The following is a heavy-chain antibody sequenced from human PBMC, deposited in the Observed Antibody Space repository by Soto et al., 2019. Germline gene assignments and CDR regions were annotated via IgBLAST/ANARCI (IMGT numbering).Heavy chain of an antibody. Sequence: QVQVVESGGGVVQPGRSLRLSCAASGFTFSTYRMHWVRQAPGKGLEWVALVWSDASKKYYADSVKGRFTISRDNSKDTLHLQMHSLRAEYTAVYYCVRVFDTYYFDLWGQGTLVTVST. J-gene: IGHJ4*02. V-gene: IGHV3-33*01. D-gene: IGHD3-9*01. CDR3: VRVFDTYYFDL. CDR1: GFTFSTYR. CDR2: VWSDASKK.